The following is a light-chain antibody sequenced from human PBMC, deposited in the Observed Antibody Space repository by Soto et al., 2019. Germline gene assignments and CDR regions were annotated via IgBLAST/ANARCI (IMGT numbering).Light chain of an antibody. Sequence: EIVLTQSPGTLSLSQEERATLSCRASQSVSSSYLAWYQQKPGQAPRLLIYCASSRATGIPDRFSDSGSETDFTLTISRLETDEFAVYYCQEYGSLPITFGQGTRMEIK. CDR2: CAS. CDR3: QEYGSLPIT. J-gene: IGKJ5*01. CDR1: QSVSSSY. V-gene: IGKV3-20*01.